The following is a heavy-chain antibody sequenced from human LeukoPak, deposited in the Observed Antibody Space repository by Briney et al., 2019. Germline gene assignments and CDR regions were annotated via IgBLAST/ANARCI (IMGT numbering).Heavy chain of an antibody. CDR1: GGSISSSSYY. D-gene: IGHD3-16*01. CDR3: ARHRAFWGLYYYMDV. CDR2: IYYSGST. J-gene: IGHJ6*03. Sequence: TSETLSLTCTVSGGSISSSSYYWGWIRQPPGKGLEWIGSIYYSGSTYYNPSLKSRVTISVDTSKNQFSLKLSSVTAADTAVYYCARHRAFWGLYYYMDVWGKGTTVTVSS. V-gene: IGHV4-39*01.